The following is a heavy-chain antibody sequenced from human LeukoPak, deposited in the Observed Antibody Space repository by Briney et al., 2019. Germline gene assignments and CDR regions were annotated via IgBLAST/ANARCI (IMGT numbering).Heavy chain of an antibody. J-gene: IGHJ5*02. CDR1: GGSFSGYY. CDR2: INHSGST. Sequence: SETLSLICAVYGGSFSGYYWSWIRQPPGKGLEWIGEINHSGSTNYNPSLKSRVTISVDTSKNQFSLKLSSVTAADTAVYYCAREEVVPAARRWFDPWGQGTLVTVSS. D-gene: IGHD2-2*01. V-gene: IGHV4-34*01. CDR3: AREEVVPAARRWFDP.